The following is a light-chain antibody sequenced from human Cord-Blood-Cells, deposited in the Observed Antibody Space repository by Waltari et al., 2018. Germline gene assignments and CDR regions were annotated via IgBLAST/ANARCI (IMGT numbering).Light chain of an antibody. Sequence: QSVLTQPPSASGTPGQRVTISCSGSSSNIGSNTVNWYQQLPGTAPKLLSDSNKQRPSGVPDRFSGAKSGTSASLAISGLQSEDEADYYCAAWDDSLNGWVFGGGTKLTVL. V-gene: IGLV1-44*01. CDR1: SSNIGSNT. CDR2: SNK. CDR3: AAWDDSLNGWV. J-gene: IGLJ3*02.